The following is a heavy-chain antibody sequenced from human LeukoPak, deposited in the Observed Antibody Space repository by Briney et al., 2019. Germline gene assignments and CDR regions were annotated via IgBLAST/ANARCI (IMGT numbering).Heavy chain of an antibody. CDR2: IYYNGAT. Sequence: KPSETLSLTCTVSGGSISTYYGSWIRQPPGKGLEWIGYIYYNGATDYNPSLKSRVTISVDTSKNEFSLKLSSVTAADTALYYCARRTVTNGWFRIDYWGQGSLVIVSS. CDR1: GGSISTYY. CDR3: ARRTVTNGWFRIDY. V-gene: IGHV4-59*08. J-gene: IGHJ4*02. D-gene: IGHD6-19*01.